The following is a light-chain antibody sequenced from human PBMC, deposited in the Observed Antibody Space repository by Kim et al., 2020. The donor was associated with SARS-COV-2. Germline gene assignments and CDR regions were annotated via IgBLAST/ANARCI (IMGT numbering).Light chain of an antibody. CDR3: QQDNDWPRT. CDR1: QSVNSN. Sequence: SPGEIATRTCRASQSVNSNFAWYQQKPGQAPRLLVYGASIRATGIPARFSGSGSGTEFTLTVSSLQSEDFAVYYCQQDNDWPRTFGQGTKLEI. V-gene: IGKV3-15*01. J-gene: IGKJ2*01. CDR2: GAS.